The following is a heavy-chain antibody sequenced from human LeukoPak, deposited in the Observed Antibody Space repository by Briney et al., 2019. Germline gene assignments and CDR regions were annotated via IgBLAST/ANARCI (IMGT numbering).Heavy chain of an antibody. CDR1: GGSVSSGSYY. V-gene: IGHV4-61*01. J-gene: IGHJ5*02. CDR2: IYYSGSA. Sequence: SETLSLTCTVSGGSVSSGSYYWSWIRQPPGQGLEWIGYIYYSGSAKYNPSLKSRVIISVDTSKNQFSLKLTSVTAADTAVYYCARGFGDWGLSWFDPWGQGTLVTVSS. D-gene: IGHD3-10*01. CDR3: ARGFGDWGLSWFDP.